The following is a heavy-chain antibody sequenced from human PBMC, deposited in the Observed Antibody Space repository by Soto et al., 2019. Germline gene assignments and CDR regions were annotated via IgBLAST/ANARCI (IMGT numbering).Heavy chain of an antibody. CDR1: GYTFSGYY. CDR3: ARESFNYYGSGSYSGWFDP. V-gene: IGHV1-2*04. D-gene: IGHD3-10*01. J-gene: IGHJ5*02. CDR2: INPNSAGT. Sequence: GASVKVSCKASGYTFSGYYMHWVRQAPGQGLEWMGWINPNSAGTNYAQKFQGWVTMTRDTSISTAYMELSRLRSDDTAVYYCARESFNYYGSGSYSGWFDPWGQGTLVTVSS.